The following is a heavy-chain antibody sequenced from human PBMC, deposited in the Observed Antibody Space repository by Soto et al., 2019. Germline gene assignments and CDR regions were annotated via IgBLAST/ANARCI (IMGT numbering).Heavy chain of an antibody. CDR1: GFAFSSYG. V-gene: IGHV3-33*01. Sequence: RGSLRLSCAESGFAFSSYGMHWVRHAPGKGLDWVAVISHDGSNEYYADSVEARFTISRDNSKNTLYRQMNRLRAEDTALYYCGRDGDVGRSHYSGFDCLGQGTPVTVCS. CDR2: ISHDGSNE. CDR3: GRDGDVGRSHYSGFDC. D-gene: IGHD4-4*01. J-gene: IGHJ4*02.